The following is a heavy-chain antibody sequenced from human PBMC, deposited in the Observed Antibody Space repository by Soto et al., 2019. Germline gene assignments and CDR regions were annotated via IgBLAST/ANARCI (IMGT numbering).Heavy chain of an antibody. J-gene: IGHJ4*02. CDR3: ARRTDYYDSSGLRRPGGADY. V-gene: IGHV4-39*01. CDR1: GGSISSSSYY. D-gene: IGHD3-22*01. Sequence: PSVTLSLTCTVSGGSISSSSYYWGWIRQPPGKGLEWIGSIYYSGSTYYNPSLKSRVTISVDTSKNQFSLKLSSVTAADTAVYYCARRTDYYDSSGLRRPGGADYWGQGTLVTVSS. CDR2: IYYSGST.